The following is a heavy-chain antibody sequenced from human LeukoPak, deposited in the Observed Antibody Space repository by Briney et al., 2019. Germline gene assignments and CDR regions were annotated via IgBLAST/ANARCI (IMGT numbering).Heavy chain of an antibody. CDR3: ARGPTYYDFWSGYSYYFDY. Sequence: PSETLSLTCTVSGGSISSGGYYWSWIRQHPGKGLEWIGYIYYSGSTYYNPSLKSRVTISVDTSKNQFSLKLSSVTAADTAVYYCARGPTYYDFWSGYSYYFDYWGQGTLVTVSS. CDR2: IYYSGST. CDR1: GGSISSGGYY. J-gene: IGHJ4*02. D-gene: IGHD3-3*01. V-gene: IGHV4-31*03.